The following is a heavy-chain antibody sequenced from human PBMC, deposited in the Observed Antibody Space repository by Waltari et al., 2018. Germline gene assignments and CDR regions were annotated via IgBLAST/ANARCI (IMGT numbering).Heavy chain of an antibody. V-gene: IGHV1-24*01. J-gene: IGHJ6*02. CDR2: FDPEDGET. CDR3: ATTLFPTVTTRYYYYYGMDV. D-gene: IGHD4-4*01. Sequence: HWVRQAPGKGLGWMGGFDPEDGETIYAQKFQGRVTMTEDTSTDTAYMELSSLRSEDTAVYYCATTLFPTVTTRYYYYYGMDVWGQGTTVTVSS.